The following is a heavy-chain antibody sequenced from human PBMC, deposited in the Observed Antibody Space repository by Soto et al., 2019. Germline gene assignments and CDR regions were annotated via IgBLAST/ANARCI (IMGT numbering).Heavy chain of an antibody. CDR2: IYSTGNT. Sequence: QVQLQESGPGLVKPSQTLSLTCTVSGDFISSGGYYWSWIRQSPGKGLEWIGHIYSTGNTSYRSSRESPITIEVDTSKNESARKLTAETAACTAGVYRARLCASEAGAFDPWGQGTLVTVS. J-gene: IGHJ5*02. CDR1: GDFISSGGYY. V-gene: IGHV4-30-4*01. CDR3: ARLCASEAGAFDP. D-gene: IGHD2-21*01.